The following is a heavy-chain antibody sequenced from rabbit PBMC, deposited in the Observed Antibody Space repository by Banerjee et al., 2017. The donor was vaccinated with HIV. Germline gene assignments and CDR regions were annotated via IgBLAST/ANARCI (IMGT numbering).Heavy chain of an antibody. CDR3: ARQYTDGTDFYDL. D-gene: IGHD1-1*01. V-gene: IGHV1S45*01. CDR2: INTSSGNT. Sequence: QEQLEESGGGLVQPEGSLTLTCTASGFSFSNKYVMCWVRQAPGKGLEWIACINTSSGNTVYATWAKGRFTISKTSWTTVTLQMTSLTAADTATYFCARQYTDGTDFYDLWGPGTLVTVS. CDR1: GFSFSNKYV. J-gene: IGHJ4*01.